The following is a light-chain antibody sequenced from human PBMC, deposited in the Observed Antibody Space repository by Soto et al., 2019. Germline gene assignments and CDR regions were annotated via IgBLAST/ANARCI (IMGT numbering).Light chain of an antibody. V-gene: IGKV3-15*01. Sequence: RVMAQAPATLSVSPGERATLFCQASQSVSSNLAWYQQKPGQAPRLLIYGASTRATGIPARFSGSGSGTEFTLTISSLQSEDFAVYYCQQYNNWPPVTFGQGTKVDIK. CDR3: QQYNNWPPVT. J-gene: IGKJ1*01. CDR2: GAS. CDR1: QSVSSN.